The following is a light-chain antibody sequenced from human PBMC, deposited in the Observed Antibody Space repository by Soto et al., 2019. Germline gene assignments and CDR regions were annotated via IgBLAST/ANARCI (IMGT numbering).Light chain of an antibody. V-gene: IGLV9-49*01. Sequence: QLVLTQPPSASASLGASVTLTCTLSSGYSNYKVDWYQQRPGKGPRFVMRVGTGGIVGFKGDGIPDRFSVLGSGLNRYLTIKNIQEEDESDFHCGADHGTGSTFVYVFGTGTKLTVL. CDR3: GADHGTGSTFVYV. CDR1: SGYSNYK. CDR2: VGTGGIVG. J-gene: IGLJ1*01.